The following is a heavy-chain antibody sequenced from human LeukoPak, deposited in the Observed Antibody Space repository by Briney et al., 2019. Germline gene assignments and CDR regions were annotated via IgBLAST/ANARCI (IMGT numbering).Heavy chain of an antibody. J-gene: IGHJ4*02. CDR2: ISAYNGNT. CDR3: ARVSVRYDSSGLFDY. D-gene: IGHD3-22*01. CDR1: GYTFTSYG. Sequence: ASVKVSCKASGYTFTSYGISWVRQAPGQGLEWMGWISAYNGNTNYAQKLQGRVTMTTDTSTSTAYMELRSLRSGDTAEYYCARVSVRYDSSGLFDYWGQGTLVTVSS. V-gene: IGHV1-18*01.